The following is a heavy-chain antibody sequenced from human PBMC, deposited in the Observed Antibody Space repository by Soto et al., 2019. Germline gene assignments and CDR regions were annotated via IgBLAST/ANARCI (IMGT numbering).Heavy chain of an antibody. V-gene: IGHV1-69*04. CDR3: ARDAATPNPDTAIELGFDP. Sequence: SVKVSCKASGGTFSSYTISWVRQAPGQGLEWMGRIIPILGIANYAQKFQGRVTITADKSTSTAYMELSSLRSEDTAVYYCARDAATPNPDTAIELGFDPWGKGTLVTVSS. CDR2: IIPILGIA. D-gene: IGHD5-18*01. J-gene: IGHJ5*02. CDR1: GGTFSSYT.